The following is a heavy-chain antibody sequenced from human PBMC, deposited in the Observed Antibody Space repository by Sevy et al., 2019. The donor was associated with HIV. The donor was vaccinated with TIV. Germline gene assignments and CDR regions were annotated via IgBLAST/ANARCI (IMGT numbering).Heavy chain of an antibody. CDR1: GYSFTSYW. J-gene: IGHJ3*02. V-gene: IGHV5-51*01. D-gene: IGHD3-9*01. CDR2: IYPGDSDT. Sequence: GESLKISCKGSGYSFTSYWIGWVRQMPGKGLEWMGIIYPGDSDTRYSPSFQGQVTISADKSISTAYLQWSSLKASDTAMYYCARPPPNDYDILTGYYDLGAFDIWGQGTMVTVSS. CDR3: ARPPPNDYDILTGYYDLGAFDI.